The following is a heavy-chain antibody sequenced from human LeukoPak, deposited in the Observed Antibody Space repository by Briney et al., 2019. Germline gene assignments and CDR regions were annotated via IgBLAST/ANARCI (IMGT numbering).Heavy chain of an antibody. CDR3: VKGGSDWGHY. CDR2: ISGSGGST. CDR1: GFIFSSYA. D-gene: IGHD5-12*01. J-gene: IGHJ4*02. Sequence: GGSLRLSCAASGFIFSSYAMSWVRQAPGKGLEGVSVISGSGGSTYYADSVKGRFTISRDNSKNTLYLQMNSLRAEDTAVYYCVKGGSDWGHYWGQGTLVTVSS. V-gene: IGHV3-23*01.